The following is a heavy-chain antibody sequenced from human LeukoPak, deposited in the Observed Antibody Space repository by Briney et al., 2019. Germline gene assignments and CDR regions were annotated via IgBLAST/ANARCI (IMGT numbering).Heavy chain of an antibody. D-gene: IGHD3-16*01. CDR1: GFTFSNAW. V-gene: IGHV3-15*01. J-gene: IGHJ4*02. CDR2: IKSKTDGGTI. CDR3: TSVRDLGD. Sequence: PGGSLRLSCAASGFTFSNAWMRWVRQAPGKGLEWVGRIKSKTDGGTIDYAAPVKGRFTISRNDSRDTLYLQMSSLKTEDTGVYYCTSVRDLGDWGQGTLVTVSS.